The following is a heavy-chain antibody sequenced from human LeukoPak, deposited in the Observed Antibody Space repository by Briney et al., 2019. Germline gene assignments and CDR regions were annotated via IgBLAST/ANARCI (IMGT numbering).Heavy chain of an antibody. Sequence: GGSLRLSCAASGFSFSRYWVSWVRQAPGKGLEWVANIKQDGSEKNYVESVKGRFTISRDNAKNSLYLQTNSLRVEDTAVYYCARDPYNGAYSEGYYYYFMDVWGKGTTVTVSS. J-gene: IGHJ6*03. CDR1: GFSFSRYW. CDR3: ARDPYNGAYSEGYYYYFMDV. D-gene: IGHD1-1*01. V-gene: IGHV3-7*01. CDR2: IKQDGSEK.